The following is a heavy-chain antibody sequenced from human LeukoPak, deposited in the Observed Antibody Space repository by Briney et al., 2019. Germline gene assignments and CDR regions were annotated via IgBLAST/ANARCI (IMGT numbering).Heavy chain of an antibody. CDR2: ISWNSGSI. CDR3: AKDKGARRHYYFDY. J-gene: IGHJ4*02. V-gene: IGHV3-9*03. CDR1: GFTFDDYA. Sequence: PGGSLRLSCAASGFTFDDYAMHWVRQAPGKGLEWVSGISWNSGSIGYADSVKGRFTISRDNAKNSLYLQMNSLRAEDMALYYCAKDKGARRHYYFDYWGQGTLVTVSS. D-gene: IGHD1-26*01.